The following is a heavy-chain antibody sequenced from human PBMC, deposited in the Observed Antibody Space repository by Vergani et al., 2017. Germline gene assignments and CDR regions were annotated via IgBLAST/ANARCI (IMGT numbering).Heavy chain of an antibody. CDR1: GGTFSSYT. J-gene: IGHJ5*02. CDR3: ASAGPSGGLVDP. CDR2: IIPILGIA. D-gene: IGHD1-26*01. Sequence: QVQLVQSGAEVKKPGSSVKVSCKASGGTFSSYTISWVRQAPGQGLEWMGRIIPILGIANYAQKFQGRVTITADKSTSPAYMELSSLGSEDTAVYYCASAGPSGGLVDPWDQGTLAIVSS. V-gene: IGHV1-69*02.